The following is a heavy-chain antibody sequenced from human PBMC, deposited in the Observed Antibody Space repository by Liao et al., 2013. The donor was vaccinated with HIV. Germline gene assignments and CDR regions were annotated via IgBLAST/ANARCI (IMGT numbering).Heavy chain of an antibody. CDR2: IYSSGST. CDR3: AREGRDYSNYWSLLNYFDY. V-gene: IGHV4-61*02. Sequence: QVQLQESGPGLVKPSQTLSLTCTVSGGSISSGSYYWSWIRQPAGKGLEWIGRIYSSGSTNYNPSLKSRVTISVDTSKNQFSLKLSSVTAADTAVYYCAREGRDYSNYWSLLNYFDYWGQGTLVSVSS. J-gene: IGHJ4*02. CDR1: GGSISSGSYY. D-gene: IGHD4-11*01.